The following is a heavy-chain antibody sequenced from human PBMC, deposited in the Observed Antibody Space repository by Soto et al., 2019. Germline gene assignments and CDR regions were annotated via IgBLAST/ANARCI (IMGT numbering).Heavy chain of an antibody. J-gene: IGHJ6*03. D-gene: IGHD6-6*01. Sequence: QVQLVESGGGLVKPGGSLRLSCAASGFTFSDYYMSWIRQAPGKGLEWVSYISSSGSTIYYADSVKGRFTISRDNAKNSLYRQMNSLRAEDTAVYYCAGQPRAARPYGRYYYMDVWGKGTTVTVSS. CDR3: AGQPRAARPYGRYYYMDV. CDR1: GFTFSDYY. V-gene: IGHV3-11*01. CDR2: ISSSGSTI.